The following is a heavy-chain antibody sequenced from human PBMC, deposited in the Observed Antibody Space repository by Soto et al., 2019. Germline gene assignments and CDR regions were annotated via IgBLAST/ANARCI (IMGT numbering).Heavy chain of an antibody. CDR2: INMDGSST. V-gene: IGHV3-74*01. CDR1: GFTFSGDW. J-gene: IGHJ4*02. CDR3: ARGPRGMYHHDY. Sequence: GGSLRLSCAASGFTFSGDWMHWVRQAAGKGLVWVSRINMDGSSTNYADSVRGRFTISRDNAKNTLYLQMNSLRVDDTAVYFCARGPRGMYHHDYWGQGALVTVSS. D-gene: IGHD2-15*01.